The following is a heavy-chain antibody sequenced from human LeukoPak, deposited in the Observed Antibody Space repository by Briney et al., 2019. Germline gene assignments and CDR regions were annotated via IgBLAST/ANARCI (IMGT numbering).Heavy chain of an antibody. CDR1: GCTFTIYD. CDR2: MNPNSGTT. V-gene: IGHV1-8*01. CDR3: ARCTGYNYMDV. J-gene: IGHJ6*03. Sequence: GASVTVSFTASGCTFTIYDMNWVRQAPGQGLEWMGWMNPNSGTTGYAQKFQGRVTVTRNTSISTAYMELSSLRSEDTAVYYCARCTGYNYMDVWGKGTTVTVSS. D-gene: IGHD2-8*02.